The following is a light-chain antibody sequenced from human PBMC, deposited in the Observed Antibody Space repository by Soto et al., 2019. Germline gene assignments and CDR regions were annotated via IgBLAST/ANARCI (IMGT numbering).Light chain of an antibody. V-gene: IGKV3-20*01. CDR1: QTVSGNY. Sequence: EIVLTQSPGILSLSPGERATLSCRASQTVSGNYLAWYQQKPGQSPKLLIYGSSDRATGIPDRFSGSGSGTDFSLTINRVEPEDFAVYYCQQYGSSPAYTFGQGTTLEI. CDR3: QQYGSSPAYT. CDR2: GSS. J-gene: IGKJ2*01.